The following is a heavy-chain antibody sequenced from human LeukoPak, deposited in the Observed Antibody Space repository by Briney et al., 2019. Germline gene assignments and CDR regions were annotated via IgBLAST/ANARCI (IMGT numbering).Heavy chain of an antibody. CDR2: INPNSGGT. D-gene: IGHD4-23*01. V-gene: IGHV1-2*02. CDR3: ATTTGGRYGGNRDNWFDP. J-gene: IGHJ5*02. Sequence: ASVKVSCKASGYTFTGYYMHWVRQAPGQGLEWMGWINPNSGGTNYAQKFQGRVTMTRDTSTSTAYMELRSLRSDDTAVYYCATTTGGRYGGNRDNWFDPWGQGTLVTVSS. CDR1: GYTFTGYY.